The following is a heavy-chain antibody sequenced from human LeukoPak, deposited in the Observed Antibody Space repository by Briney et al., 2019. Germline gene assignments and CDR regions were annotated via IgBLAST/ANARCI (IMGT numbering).Heavy chain of an antibody. CDR3: ARVGDSIDP. CDR1: GGSISSSSYY. V-gene: IGHV4-39*07. CDR2: IYYSGST. Sequence: PSETLSLTCTVSGGSISSSSYYWGWIRQPPGKGLEWIGSIYYSGSTYYNPSLKSRVTISVDTSKNQFSLKLSSVTAADTAVYHCARVGDSIDPWGQGTLVTVSS. J-gene: IGHJ5*02.